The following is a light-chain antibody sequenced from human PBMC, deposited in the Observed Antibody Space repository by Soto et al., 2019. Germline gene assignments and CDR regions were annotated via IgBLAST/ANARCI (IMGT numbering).Light chain of an antibody. Sequence: QSALTQPASMSGSPGQSITISCTGTSSDIGGSDYVSWYQQHPGKAPKLIIYDVSNRPSGVSNRFSGSKSGNTASLTISGLQAEDEADYYCTSYTTSRLRVFAGGTQLTVL. V-gene: IGLV2-14*01. CDR3: TSYTTSRLRV. CDR1: SSDIGGSDY. J-gene: IGLJ3*02. CDR2: DVS.